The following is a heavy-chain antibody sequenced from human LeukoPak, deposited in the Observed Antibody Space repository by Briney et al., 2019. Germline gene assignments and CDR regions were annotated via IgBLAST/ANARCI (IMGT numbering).Heavy chain of an antibody. CDR1: GYTLTELS. D-gene: IGHD3-22*01. V-gene: IGHV1-24*01. Sequence: ASVKVSCKVSGYTLTELSMHWVRQAPGKGLEWMGGFDPEDGETIYAQKFQGRVTMTEDTSTDTAYMELSSLRSEDTAVYYCATAPLYDSSGYYLIGHSYYSDYWGQGTLVTVSS. CDR2: FDPEDGET. CDR3: ATAPLYDSSGYYLIGHSYYSDY. J-gene: IGHJ4*02.